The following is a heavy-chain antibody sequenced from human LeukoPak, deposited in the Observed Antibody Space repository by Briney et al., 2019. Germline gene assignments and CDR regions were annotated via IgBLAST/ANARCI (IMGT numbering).Heavy chain of an antibody. V-gene: IGHV4-59*08. CDR1: GCSISSYY. CDR2: IYYSGST. CDR3: ARHGLGAADARNSGPGYFDY. D-gene: IGHD6-13*01. J-gene: IGHJ4*02. Sequence: SETLSLTCTVSGCSISSYYWSWIRQPPGKGLEWIGYIYYSGSTNYNPSLKSRVTISVDTSKNQFSLKLSSVTAADTAVYYCARHGLGAADARNSGPGYFDYWGQGTLVTVSS.